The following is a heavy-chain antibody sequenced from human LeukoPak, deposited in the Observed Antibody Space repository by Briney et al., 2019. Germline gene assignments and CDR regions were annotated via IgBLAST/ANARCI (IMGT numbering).Heavy chain of an antibody. J-gene: IGHJ4*02. Sequence: GGSLRLSCAASGFTFSSYSMSWVRQAPGKGLEWVSAISGSGGSIYYADSVKGRFTISRDNSKNTLYLQMNSLRAEDTAVYYCAKDSRSPVWFGELSPHYFDYWGQGTLVTVSS. CDR2: ISGSGGSI. CDR3: AKDSRSPVWFGELSPHYFDY. V-gene: IGHV3-23*01. D-gene: IGHD3-10*01. CDR1: GFTFSSYS.